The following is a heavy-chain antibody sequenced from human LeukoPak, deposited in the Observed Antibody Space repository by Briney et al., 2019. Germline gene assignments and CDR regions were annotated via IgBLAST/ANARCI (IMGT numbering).Heavy chain of an antibody. J-gene: IGHJ5*02. CDR1: GGSISSYY. Sequence: SETLSLTCSVSGGSISSYYWSWIRQPPGKGLEWIGYIYTSGSTNYNPSLKSRVTISVDTSKNQFSLKLSSVTAADTAVYYCARSPYYYDSSGYWIGWFDPWGQGTLVTVSS. V-gene: IGHV4-4*09. CDR3: ARSPYYYDSSGYWIGWFDP. CDR2: IYTSGST. D-gene: IGHD3-22*01.